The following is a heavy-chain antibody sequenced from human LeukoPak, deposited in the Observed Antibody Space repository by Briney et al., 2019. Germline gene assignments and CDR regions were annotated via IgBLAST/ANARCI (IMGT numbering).Heavy chain of an antibody. CDR2: IYYSGST. CDR3: ARETSQKGAHYMDV. Sequence: SETLSLTCTVSGGSISSYYWSWIRQPPGKGLKCIGYIYYSGSTSYSPSLRSRVTISVDTSKNQFSLKLSSVTAADTAVYYCARETSQKGAHYMDVWGKGTTVTISS. CDR1: GGSISSYY. D-gene: IGHD3-16*01. J-gene: IGHJ6*03. V-gene: IGHV4-59*01.